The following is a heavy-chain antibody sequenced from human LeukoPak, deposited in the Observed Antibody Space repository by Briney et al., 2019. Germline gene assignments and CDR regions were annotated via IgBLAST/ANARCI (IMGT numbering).Heavy chain of an antibody. CDR2: INTDGSST. V-gene: IGHV3-74*01. Sequence: PGGSLRLSCGASGFTFSSYWMFWVRQAPGKGLVWVSRINTDGSSTTHADSVKGRFTISRDNTKNTLHLQMNSLRAEDTAVYYCARAGYDSSGSYIATFDYWGQGTLVTVSS. CDR3: ARAGYDSSGSYIATFDY. CDR1: GFTFSSYW. J-gene: IGHJ4*02. D-gene: IGHD3-22*01.